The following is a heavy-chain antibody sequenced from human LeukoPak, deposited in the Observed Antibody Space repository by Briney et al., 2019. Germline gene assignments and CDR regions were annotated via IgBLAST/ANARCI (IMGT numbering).Heavy chain of an antibody. J-gene: IGHJ5*02. CDR3: ARAVAGTHWFDP. V-gene: IGHV3-13*01. CDR2: IDIPGNT. Sequence: GGSLRLSCAASGFTLSNYDMHWVRQATGKGLEWVSGIDIPGNTYYPDSVKGRFTMSRESAENSLYLQMNSLRAGDTAVYYCARAVAGTHWFDPWGQGTLDIVSS. CDR1: GFTLSNYD. D-gene: IGHD6-19*01.